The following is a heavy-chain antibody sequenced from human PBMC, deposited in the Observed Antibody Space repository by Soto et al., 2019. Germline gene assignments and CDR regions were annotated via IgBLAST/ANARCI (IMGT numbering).Heavy chain of an antibody. CDR3: AKVSRKGSAIDFEY. D-gene: IGHD3-10*01. CDR2: VNPNNGDT. Sequence: QVQLVQSGAELKKPGASVKVSCKASGYTFSNYDMNWLRQATGQGPEWIGWVNPNNGDTGYAQKLQGRVTLTTDISTTTAYMELTGLRSEDTAIYYCAKVSRKGSAIDFEYWGQGTLITVSS. V-gene: IGHV1-8*01. J-gene: IGHJ4*02. CDR1: GYTFSNYD.